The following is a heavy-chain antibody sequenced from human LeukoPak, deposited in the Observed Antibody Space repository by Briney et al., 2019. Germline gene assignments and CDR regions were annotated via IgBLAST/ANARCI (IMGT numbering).Heavy chain of an antibody. V-gene: IGHV3-23*01. Sequence: PGGSLRLSCAASGFTFSSYAMSWVRQAPGKGLEWVSAISTSGGSTYYADSVKGRFTISRDNSKNTLYLQMNSLSAEDTAVYYCAKRASPSYYFDYWGQGTLVTVSS. J-gene: IGHJ4*02. D-gene: IGHD6-6*01. CDR3: AKRASPSYYFDY. CDR1: GFTFSSYA. CDR2: ISTSGGST.